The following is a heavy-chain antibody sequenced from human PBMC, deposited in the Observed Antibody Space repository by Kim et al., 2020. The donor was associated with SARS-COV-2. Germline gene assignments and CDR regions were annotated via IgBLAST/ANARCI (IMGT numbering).Heavy chain of an antibody. J-gene: IGHJ3*02. CDR2: ISYDGSKK. D-gene: IGHD6-19*01. CDR1: GFTFSNYG. CDR3: ARDSSSGSPRAFDI. Sequence: GGSLRLSCAASGFTFSNYGMHWVRQAPGERLEWVALISYDGSKKYYADSVKGRFTISRDSSKSTLDLQMNSLRAEDTAVYYCARDSSSGSPRAFDIWGQGTMVTVSS. V-gene: IGHV3-30*03.